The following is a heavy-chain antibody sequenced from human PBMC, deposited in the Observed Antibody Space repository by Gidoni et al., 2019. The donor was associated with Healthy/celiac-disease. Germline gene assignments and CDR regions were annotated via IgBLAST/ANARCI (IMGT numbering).Heavy chain of an antibody. CDR2: ISGSGGST. Sequence: EVQLLESGGGLVQPGGSLRLSCAASGFTFSSYAMSWVRQAPGKGLEWVSAISGSGGSTYYADSVKGRFTISRDNSKNTLYLQMNSLRAEDTAVYYCANVDTAMVCPPCGMDVWGQGTTVTVSS. CDR3: ANVDTAMVCPPCGMDV. V-gene: IGHV3-23*01. J-gene: IGHJ6*02. D-gene: IGHD5-18*01. CDR1: GFTFSSYA.